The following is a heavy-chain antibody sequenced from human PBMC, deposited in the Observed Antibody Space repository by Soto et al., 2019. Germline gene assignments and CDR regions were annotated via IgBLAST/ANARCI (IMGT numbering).Heavy chain of an antibody. D-gene: IGHD3-22*01. J-gene: IGHJ4*02. CDR1: GGSISSGGYY. V-gene: IGHV4-31*03. Sequence: QVQLQESGPGLVKPSQTLSLTCTVSGGSISSGGYYWSWIRQHPGKGLEWIGYISYSGSTYSNPSLESRVTRSVDTSKNQFSLKLSSVTAADTAVYYCARDALSRDSIWGQGTLVTVSS. CDR2: ISYSGST. CDR3: ARDALSRDSI.